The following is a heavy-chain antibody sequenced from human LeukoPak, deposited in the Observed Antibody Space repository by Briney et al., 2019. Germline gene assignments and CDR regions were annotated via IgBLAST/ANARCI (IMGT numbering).Heavy chain of an antibody. CDR2: IRSKAYGGTT. CDR3: TRDVARRRTTSDAFDI. CDR1: GFTFGDYA. D-gene: IGHD4-11*01. V-gene: IGHV3-49*03. J-gene: IGHJ3*02. Sequence: PGGSLGLSCAASGFTFGDYAMSWFRQAPGKGLEWVAFIRSKAYGGTTEYAATVKGRFTISRDESKSIGYQQMNSLKTEDTAVYYCTRDVARRRTTSDAFDIWGQGTMVTVSS.